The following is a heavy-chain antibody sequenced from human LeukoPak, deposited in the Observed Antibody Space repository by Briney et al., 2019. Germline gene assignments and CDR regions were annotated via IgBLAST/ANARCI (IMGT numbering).Heavy chain of an antibody. V-gene: IGHV1-18*01. CDR2: ISAYNGNT. D-gene: IGHD3-22*01. J-gene: IGHJ4*02. CDR1: GYTFTSYG. Sequence: GSVKVSCKASGYTFTSYGISWVRQAPGQGLEWMGWISAYNGNTNYAQKLQGRVTMTTDTSTSTAYMELRSLRSDDTAVYYCARDGGYYYDSSGYRYWGQGTLVTVSS. CDR3: ARDGGYYYDSSGYRY.